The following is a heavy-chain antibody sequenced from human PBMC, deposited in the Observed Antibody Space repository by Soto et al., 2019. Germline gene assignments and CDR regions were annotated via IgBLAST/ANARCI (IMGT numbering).Heavy chain of an antibody. D-gene: IGHD5-12*01. CDR1: GFTFSSYA. J-gene: IGHJ4*02. CDR2: ISYDGSNK. Sequence: GGSLRLSCAASGFTFSSYAMHWVRQAPGKGLEWVAVISYDGSNKYYADSVKGRFTISRDNSKNTLYLQMNSLRAEDTAVYYCARASVEMATTRRGDYFDYWGQGTLVTVSS. CDR3: ARASVEMATTRRGDYFDY. V-gene: IGHV3-30-3*01.